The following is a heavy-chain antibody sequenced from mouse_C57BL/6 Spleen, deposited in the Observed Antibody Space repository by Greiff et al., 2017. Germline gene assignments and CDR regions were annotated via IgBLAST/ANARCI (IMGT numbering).Heavy chain of an antibody. CDR1: GYTFTSYG. D-gene: IGHD1-1*01. Sequence: QVQLQQSGAELARPGASVKLSCKASGYTFTSYGISWVKQRTGQGLEWIGEIYPRSGNTYYNEKFKGKATLTADKSSSTAYMELRSLTSEDSAVYFCANYYCSSYDYAMDYWGQGTSVTVSS. CDR2: IYPRSGNT. CDR3: ANYYCSSYDYAMDY. V-gene: IGHV1-81*01. J-gene: IGHJ4*01.